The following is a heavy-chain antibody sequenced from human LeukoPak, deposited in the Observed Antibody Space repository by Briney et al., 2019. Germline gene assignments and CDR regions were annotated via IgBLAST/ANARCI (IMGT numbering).Heavy chain of an antibody. D-gene: IGHD2-15*01. CDR3: ARGDIYWDY. J-gene: IGHJ4*02. CDR2: INPNSGGT. V-gene: IGHV1-2*02. CDR1: GYTFTAYY. Sequence: GAAVKVSCKASGYTFTAYYLHWVRQAPGQGLEWMGWINPNSGGTNYAQKFQGRVTMTRDTSISTVYMELSRLRSDDTAMYYCARGDIYWDYWGQGTQVSVSS.